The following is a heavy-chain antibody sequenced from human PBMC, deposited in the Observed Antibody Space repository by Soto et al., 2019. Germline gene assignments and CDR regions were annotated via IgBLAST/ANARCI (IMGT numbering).Heavy chain of an antibody. J-gene: IGHJ4*02. CDR3: ARLWSEREPNFDY. V-gene: IGHV3-73*02. Sequence: EVQLVESGGGLVQPGGSQKLSCAASGYTFSDSAIHWVRQASGKGLEWVGRIRSKANSYATVYAASVRGRFTISRDDSQNTAYLQMNSLKTEDTAVYYCARLWSEREPNFDYWGQGTLVSVSS. D-gene: IGHD1-26*01. CDR2: IRSKANSYAT. CDR1: GYTFSDSA.